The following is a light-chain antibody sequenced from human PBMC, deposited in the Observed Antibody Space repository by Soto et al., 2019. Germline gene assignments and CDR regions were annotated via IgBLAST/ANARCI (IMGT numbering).Light chain of an antibody. CDR3: QQYRDYPFT. V-gene: IGKV1-5*03. J-gene: IGKJ2*01. CDR1: QSVYTY. Sequence: IQMTRSPFTLYVSVGDRVTITCRASQSVYTYLAWYQHKPGEAPNLLIYRASNLRNGVPSRFSGSGSGTEFTLAICSLQPDDFATYYSQQYRDYPFTFGQGTK. CDR2: RAS.